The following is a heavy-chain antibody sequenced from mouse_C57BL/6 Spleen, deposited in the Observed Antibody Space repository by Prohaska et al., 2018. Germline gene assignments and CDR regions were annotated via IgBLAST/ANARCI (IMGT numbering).Heavy chain of an antibody. Sequence: HVQLQQPVPELVRPGPSVPLSCKASCYTFTSYWMHLVQQRPGHCLEWIGVIDPSGSYTNYNQKFKGKATLTGDTSSSTAYMQLSSLTSEDSAVYYCARSGRGYFDYWGQGTTLTVSS. V-gene: IGHV1-59*01. CDR1: CYTFTSYW. J-gene: IGHJ2*01. D-gene: IGHD4-1*01. CDR3: ARSGRGYFDY. CDR2: IDPSGSYT.